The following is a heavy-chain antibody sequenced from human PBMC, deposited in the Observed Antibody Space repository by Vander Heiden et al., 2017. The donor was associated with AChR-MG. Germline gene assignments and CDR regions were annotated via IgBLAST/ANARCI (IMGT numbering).Heavy chain of an antibody. CDR3: ARPYCSSTSCYLGNNWFDP. Sequence: QVQLAQSGAEVKKTGSSVKVSCKASGGTFSSYAIGWVRQAPGQGLEWMGGIIPIFGTANYAQKFQGRVTITADKSTSTAYMELSSLRSEDTAVYYCARPYCSSTSCYLGNNWFDPWGQGTLVTVSS. CDR1: GGTFSSYA. D-gene: IGHD2-2*01. V-gene: IGHV1-69*06. CDR2: IIPIFGTA. J-gene: IGHJ5*02.